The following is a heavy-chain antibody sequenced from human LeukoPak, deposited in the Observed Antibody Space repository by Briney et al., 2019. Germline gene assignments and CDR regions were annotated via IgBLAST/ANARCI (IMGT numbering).Heavy chain of an antibody. V-gene: IGHV3-23*01. CDR1: GFSFSSYA. D-gene: IGHD7-27*01. CDR3: AYWGLVDY. Sequence: GGSLRLSCVSSGFSFSSYAMSWVRQAPGKGLEWVSAISGSGGSTYYADSVKGRFTISRDNSKNTLYLQMNSLRAEDTAVYYCAYWGLVDYWGQGTLVTVSS. J-gene: IGHJ4*02. CDR2: ISGSGGST.